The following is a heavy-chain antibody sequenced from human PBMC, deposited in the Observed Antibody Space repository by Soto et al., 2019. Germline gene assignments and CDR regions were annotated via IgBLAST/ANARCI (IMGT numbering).Heavy chain of an antibody. J-gene: IGHJ3*02. CDR1: GGSISSYY. CDR2: IYYSGST. CDR3: ARHLGYCSGGSCYSDAGGAFDI. D-gene: IGHD2-15*01. Sequence: SETLSLTCTVSGGSISSYYWSWIRQPPGKGLEWIGYIYYSGSTNYNPSLKSRVTISVDTSKNQFSLKLSSVTAADTAVYYCARHLGYCSGGSCYSDAGGAFDIWGQGTMVTVSS. V-gene: IGHV4-59*08.